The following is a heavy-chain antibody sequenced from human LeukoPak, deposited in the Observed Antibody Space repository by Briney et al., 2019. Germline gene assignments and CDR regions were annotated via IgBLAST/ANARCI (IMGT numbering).Heavy chain of an antibody. J-gene: IGHJ4*02. V-gene: IGHV4-31*03. Sequence: PSQTLSLTCTVSGGSISSDGNFWSWIRQHPGKGLEWIGYISYSGSTYYNPSLKSRVIISVDTSRNQFSLKLSSVTATDTAVYYCARDYYGYFDYWGQGTQVTVSS. CDR2: ISYSGST. D-gene: IGHD4-17*01. CDR3: ARDYYGYFDY. CDR1: GGSISSDGNF.